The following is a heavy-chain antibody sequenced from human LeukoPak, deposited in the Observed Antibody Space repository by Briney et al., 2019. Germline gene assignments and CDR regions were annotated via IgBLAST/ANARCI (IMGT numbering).Heavy chain of an antibody. Sequence: SGGSLRLSCAASGFTFRTQTMNWVRQAPGKGLEWISYMSGDSGSIFYPSTIFYADSVKGRFTISRDNARNSLYLQMNTLRVEDTAIYYCATDPPTEWGQGTLVTVSS. CDR3: ATDPPTE. J-gene: IGHJ4*02. V-gene: IGHV3-48*01. CDR2: MSGDSGSIFYPSTI. CDR1: GFTFRTQT.